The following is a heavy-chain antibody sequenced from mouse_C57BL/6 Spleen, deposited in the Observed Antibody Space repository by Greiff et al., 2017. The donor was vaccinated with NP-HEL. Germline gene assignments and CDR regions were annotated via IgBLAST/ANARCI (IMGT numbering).Heavy chain of an antibody. Sequence: EVQLQESGPGLVKPSQSLSLTCSVTGYSITSGYYWNWIRQFPGNKLEWMGYISYDGSNNYNPSLKNRISITRDTCKNQFFLKLNSVTTEDTATYDCARRGLYYDYVYFDYWGQGTTLTVSS. D-gene: IGHD2-4*01. CDR2: ISYDGSN. J-gene: IGHJ2*01. CDR1: GYSITSGYY. CDR3: ARRGLYYDYVYFDY. V-gene: IGHV3-6*01.